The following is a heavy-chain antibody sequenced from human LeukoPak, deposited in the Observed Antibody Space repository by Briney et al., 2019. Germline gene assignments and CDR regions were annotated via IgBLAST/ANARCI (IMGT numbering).Heavy chain of an antibody. CDR2: ISSSSSTI. D-gene: IGHD6-6*01. J-gene: IGHJ3*02. CDR3: ARAYSSSSGRDAFDS. CDR1: GFTFNSYN. Sequence: GGSLRLSCAASGFTFNSYNMNWVRQAPGKGLEWVSYISSSSSTIDYADSVKGRFTISRDSAKTSLFLQMNSLRDEDTALYYCARAYSSSSGRDAFDSWGLGTLVTVSS. V-gene: IGHV3-48*02.